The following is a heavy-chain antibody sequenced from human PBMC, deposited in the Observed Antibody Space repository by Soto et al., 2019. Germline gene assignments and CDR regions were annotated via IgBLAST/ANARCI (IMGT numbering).Heavy chain of an antibody. J-gene: IGHJ4*02. D-gene: IGHD3-10*01. CDR3: ARRGSGHTFDY. CDR2: LYSGST. V-gene: IGHV4-39*02. CDR1: GASITRGGFH. Sequence: QLQLQESGPGLVKPSETLCLTCAVTGASITRGGFHWGWIRQSPGQGLEWIGSLYSGSTYYNPSLKSRVTISADTSKNDFSLRLTSVTAADTAVYYCARRGSGHTFDYWGQGTLVTVSS.